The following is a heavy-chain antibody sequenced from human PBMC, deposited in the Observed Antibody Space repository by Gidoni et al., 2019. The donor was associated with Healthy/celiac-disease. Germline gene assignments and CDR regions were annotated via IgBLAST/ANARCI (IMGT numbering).Heavy chain of an antibody. Sequence: QVQLQQWGAGLLKPSETLSLTCAVYGGSLSGYYWSWIRQPPGKGLEWIGEINHSGSTNYNPSLKSRVTISVDTSKNQFSLKLSSVTAADTAVYYCARGRSYCSGGSCYYPTHWRHYYYYYMDVWGKGTTVTVSS. J-gene: IGHJ6*03. CDR2: INHSGST. D-gene: IGHD2-15*01. CDR3: ARGRSYCSGGSCYYPTHWRHYYYYYMDV. V-gene: IGHV4-34*01. CDR1: GGSLSGYY.